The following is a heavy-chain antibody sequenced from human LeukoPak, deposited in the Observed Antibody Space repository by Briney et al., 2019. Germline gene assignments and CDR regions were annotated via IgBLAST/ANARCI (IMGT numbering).Heavy chain of an antibody. V-gene: IGHV3-23*01. D-gene: IGHD1-7*01. Sequence: GGSLRLSCEVSGFPFTLYNMNWVRQAPGKGLEWVSAISGSGVSTYYADSVKSRFTVSRDNSKNTLYLQMSSLRAEDTAVYYCAKDERNWNYNLASQTYDWGQGTLVTVSS. CDR2: ISGSGVST. CDR1: GFPFTLYN. CDR3: AKDERNWNYNLASQTYD. J-gene: IGHJ4*02.